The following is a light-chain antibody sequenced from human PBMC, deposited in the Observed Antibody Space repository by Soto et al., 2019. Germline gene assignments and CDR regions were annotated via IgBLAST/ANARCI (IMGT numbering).Light chain of an antibody. J-gene: IGLJ1*01. V-gene: IGLV2-11*01. CDR1: SNDVGPYNF. CDR3: CSYVGSYTSYV. Sequence: QSALTQPRSESVSRGQSVTIYSTRTSNDVGPYNFVSWYHQHPGKAPKFMIYDVTKRPSGVPDRFSGSKSGNTASLNSSGLQAEDEAESYCCSYVGSYTSYVFGTGTKLTVL. CDR2: DVT.